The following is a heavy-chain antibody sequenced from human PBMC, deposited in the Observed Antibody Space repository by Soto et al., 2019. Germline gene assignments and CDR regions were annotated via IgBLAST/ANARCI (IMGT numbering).Heavy chain of an antibody. Sequence: GGSLRLSCAASGFTVSSNYMSWVRQAPGKGLEWVSVIYSGGSTYYAGSVKGRFTISRDNSKNTLYLQMNSLRAEDTAVYYCGRGVGSGSYYNQYNWFDPWGQGTLVTVSS. CDR3: GRGVGSGSYYNQYNWFDP. J-gene: IGHJ5*02. CDR1: GFTVSSNY. V-gene: IGHV3-53*01. D-gene: IGHD3-10*01. CDR2: IYSGGST.